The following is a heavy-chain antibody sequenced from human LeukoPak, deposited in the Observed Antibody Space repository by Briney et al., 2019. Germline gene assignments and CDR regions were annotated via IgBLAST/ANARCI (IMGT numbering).Heavy chain of an antibody. CDR3: ARGPGIAAAGTAPHYYYMDV. D-gene: IGHD6-13*01. J-gene: IGHJ6*03. CDR1: GGSISSSSYY. CDR2: IYYSGST. Sequence: EASETLSLTCTVSGGSISSSSYYWGWIRQPPGKGLEWIGSIYYSGSTYYNPSLKSRVTISVDTSKNQFSLKLSSVTAADTAVYYCARGPGIAAAGTAPHYYYMDVWGKGTTVTVSS. V-gene: IGHV4-39*07.